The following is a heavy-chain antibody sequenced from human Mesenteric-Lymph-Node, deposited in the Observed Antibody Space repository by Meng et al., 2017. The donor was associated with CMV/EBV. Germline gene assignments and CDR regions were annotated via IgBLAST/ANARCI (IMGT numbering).Heavy chain of an antibody. Sequence: SGYTFTTYAMHWVRQAPGQRLEWMGRINAGKGNTKYSQKFQGRVTITRDTSASTAYMELSSLRYEDTAVYYCARSGAPTVDDWFFDLWGRGTLVTVSS. D-gene: IGHD1-1*01. V-gene: IGHV1-3*01. J-gene: IGHJ2*01. CDR2: INAGKGNT. CDR3: ARSGAPTVDDWFFDL. CDR1: GYTFTTYA.